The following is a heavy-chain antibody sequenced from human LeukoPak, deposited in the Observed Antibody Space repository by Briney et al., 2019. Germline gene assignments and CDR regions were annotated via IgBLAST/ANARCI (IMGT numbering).Heavy chain of an antibody. J-gene: IGHJ4*02. D-gene: IGHD5-18*01. Sequence: SETLSLTCSVSGDSVSRSDSYWDWIRQPPGKGLEWIGTIYYSGRTYYSPSLKSRVTMSVDPSNNQFSLNLRSVTAADTAVYYCANSARDTAMVTGVSDYWGQGTLVTVSS. CDR1: GDSVSRSDSY. CDR2: IYYSGRT. CDR3: ANSARDTAMVTGVSDY. V-gene: IGHV4-39*01.